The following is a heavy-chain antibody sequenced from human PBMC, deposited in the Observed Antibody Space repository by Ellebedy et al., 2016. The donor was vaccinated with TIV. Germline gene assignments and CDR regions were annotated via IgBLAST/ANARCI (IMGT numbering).Heavy chain of an antibody. CDR1: GFTFTSYG. CDR3: AKIGQPVSYSYGEFDS. D-gene: IGHD5-18*01. J-gene: IGHJ4*02. V-gene: IGHV3-23*01. CDR2: IRPNGDDP. Sequence: GESLKISXVASGFTFTSYGVAWVRQAPGKGLEWVSIIRPNGDDPEYGESVEGRFTISRDNSKNTLYLQLNSLRAEDTAIYFCAKIGQPVSYSYGEFDSWGQGTLVTVSS.